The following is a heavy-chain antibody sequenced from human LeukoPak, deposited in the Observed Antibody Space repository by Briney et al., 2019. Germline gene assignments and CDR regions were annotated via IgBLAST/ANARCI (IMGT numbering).Heavy chain of an antibody. CDR2: ISAYNSNK. V-gene: IGHV1-18*04. D-gene: IGHD1-26*01. CDR3: VRHIKPAGPWDGMDV. J-gene: IGHJ6*02. Sequence: HRASVKVSCKASGYTFTSYGISWVRQAPGQGLEWVAWISAYNSNKNSAEKFQGRVTMTIDTSTSTAYMELRSLKSDDTAVYYCVRHIKPAGPWDGMDVWGQGTTVIVSS. CDR1: GYTFTSYG.